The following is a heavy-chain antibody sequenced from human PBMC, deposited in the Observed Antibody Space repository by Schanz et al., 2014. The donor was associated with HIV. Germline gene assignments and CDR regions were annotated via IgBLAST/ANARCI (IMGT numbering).Heavy chain of an antibody. J-gene: IGHJ6*02. CDR1: GFTFSNYG. V-gene: IGHV3-33*05. CDR3: RGYRFYYGVDF. D-gene: IGHD5-18*01. CDR2: ISYDGRNK. Sequence: QVQLVESGGGVVQPGRSLRLFCAASGFTFSNYGMHWVRQAPGKGLEWVAVISYDGRNKCFGDSVKGRVTISRDNSKNTLYLQMNSLRVEDTAVYYCRGYRFYYGVDFWGQGTTVTVS.